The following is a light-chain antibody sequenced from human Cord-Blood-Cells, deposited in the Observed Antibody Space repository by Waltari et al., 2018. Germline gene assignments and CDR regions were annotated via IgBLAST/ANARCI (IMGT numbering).Light chain of an antibody. CDR3: QQYGSSPRT. CDR1: QSVSSSY. CDR2: GAS. V-gene: IGKV3-20*01. J-gene: IGKJ1*01. Sequence: EIVLTQSPGTLSLSPGERATLSCRASQSVSSSYLAWYQQKPGQAPRPLIYGASSRATGIPGMFSGSGSGTDFTLTISRLEPEDFAVYYCQQYGSSPRTFGQGTKVEIK.